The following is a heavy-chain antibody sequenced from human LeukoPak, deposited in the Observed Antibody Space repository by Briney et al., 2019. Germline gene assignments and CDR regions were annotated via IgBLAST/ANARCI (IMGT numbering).Heavy chain of an antibody. Sequence: PGRSLRLSCAASGFTFDDYAMHWVRQAPGKGLEWVSGISWNSGSIGYADSVKGRFTISRDNAKNSLYLQMNSLRAEDTALYYCAKGAPSGGGAFDIWGQGTMVTVSS. V-gene: IGHV3-9*01. CDR2: ISWNSGSI. CDR1: GFTFDDYA. J-gene: IGHJ3*02. D-gene: IGHD3-10*01. CDR3: AKGAPSGGGAFDI.